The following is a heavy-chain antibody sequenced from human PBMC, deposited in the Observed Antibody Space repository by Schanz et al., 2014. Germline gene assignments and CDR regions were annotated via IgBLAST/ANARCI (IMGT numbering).Heavy chain of an antibody. CDR1: GYTFISYG. J-gene: IGHJ6*02. Sequence: QVQLVQSGAEAKKPGASVKVSCKASGYTFISYGIKWVRQAPGQGLEWMGWISAYNGHTDYAQKLQGRVTLTTDTSTSTAYMELRNLRSDDTAVYDCARAKRCGDMDVWGQGTTVTVSS. CDR2: ISAYNGHT. D-gene: IGHD3-10*01. CDR3: ARAKRCGDMDV. V-gene: IGHV1-18*01.